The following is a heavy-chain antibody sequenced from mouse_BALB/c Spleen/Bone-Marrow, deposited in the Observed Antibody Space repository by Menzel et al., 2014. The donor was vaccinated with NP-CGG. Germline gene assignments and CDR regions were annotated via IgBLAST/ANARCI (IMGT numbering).Heavy chain of an antibody. D-gene: IGHD2-13*01. V-gene: IGHV1S81*02. CDR1: GYTFTSYY. Sequence: QVQLQQPGAELVKPGASVKLSCKASGYTFTSYYMYWVKQRPGKGLEWIGEINNSNGGTNFNEKFKSKATLTVDKSSSTAYKQLSSRTSDESSVDYCSREVDSPFAYWGQGTLVTVSA. J-gene: IGHJ3*01. CDR2: INNSNGGT. CDR3: SREVDSPFAY.